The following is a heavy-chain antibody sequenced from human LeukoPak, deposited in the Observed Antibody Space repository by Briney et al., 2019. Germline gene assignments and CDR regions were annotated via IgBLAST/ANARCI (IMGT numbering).Heavy chain of an antibody. V-gene: IGHV3-11*01. CDR2: ISSSGSTI. CDR1: GFTFSGYY. D-gene: IGHD3-9*01. Sequence: GGSLRLSCAASGFTFSGYYMSWIRQAPGKGLEWVSYISSSGSTIYYADSVKGRFTISRDNAKNSLYLQMNSLRAEDTAVYYCASVLRYFDWGFDIWGQGTMVTVSS. CDR3: ASVLRYFDWGFDI. J-gene: IGHJ3*02.